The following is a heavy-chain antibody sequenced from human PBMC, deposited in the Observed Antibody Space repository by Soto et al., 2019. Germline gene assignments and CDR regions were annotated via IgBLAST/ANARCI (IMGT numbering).Heavy chain of an antibody. J-gene: IGHJ6*02. CDR1: GGSFSGYY. CDR3: ASVVGPNLNYDFWSVYYPPGSYYGMDV. CDR2: INHSGST. V-gene: IGHV4-34*01. D-gene: IGHD3-3*01. Sequence: QVQLQQWGAGLLKPSETLSLTCAVYGGSFSGYYWSWIRQPPGKGLEWIGEINHSGSTNYNPSLKSRVTISVDTSTNQFSLNLGSVTAADTAVYYCASVVGPNLNYDFWSVYYPPGSYYGMDVWGQGTTVTVSS.